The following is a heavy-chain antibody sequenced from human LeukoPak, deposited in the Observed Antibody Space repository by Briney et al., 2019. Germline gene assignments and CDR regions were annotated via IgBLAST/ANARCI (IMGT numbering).Heavy chain of an antibody. Sequence: SETLSLTCTVSGGSISSSSYYWGWIRQPPGKGLEWVGSIYYSRSTYYNPSLKSRVTRAVDTYKNQLSLNLSAVTAADTAVYYCASRRTYSYDSSGYKKIDYWGQGTLVTVSS. V-gene: IGHV4-39*01. CDR3: ASRRTYSYDSSGYKKIDY. CDR2: IYYSRST. CDR1: GGSISSSSYY. D-gene: IGHD3-22*01. J-gene: IGHJ4*02.